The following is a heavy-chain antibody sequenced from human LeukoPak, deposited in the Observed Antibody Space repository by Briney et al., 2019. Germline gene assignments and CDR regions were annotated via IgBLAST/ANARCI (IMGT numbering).Heavy chain of an antibody. Sequence: PSETLSLTCAVYGGSFSGYYWSWIRKPPGKGLEWIGEINHSGSTNYNPSLKSRVTISVDTSKNQFSLKLSSVTAADTAVYYCARGGLRIGRLRYGDYWGQGTLVTVSS. D-gene: IGHD5-12*01. CDR1: GGSFSGYY. CDR2: INHSGST. CDR3: ARGGLRIGRLRYGDY. J-gene: IGHJ4*02. V-gene: IGHV4-34*01.